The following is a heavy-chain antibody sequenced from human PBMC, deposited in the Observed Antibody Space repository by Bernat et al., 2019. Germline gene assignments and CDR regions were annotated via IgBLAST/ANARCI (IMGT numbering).Heavy chain of an antibody. CDR1: GFTFSIYA. V-gene: IGHV3-23*01. D-gene: IGHD1-1*01. J-gene: IGHJ4*02. CDR3: AKDAWNVAFDY. Sequence: EVQLLESGGGLVQPGGSLRLSCAASGFTFSIYAMSWVRQAPGKGLEWVSDISGSGGSTYYADHMQGRLTISRDNSKNTLYLQMNSLRAEDTAVYYCAKDAWNVAFDYWGQGTLVSVSS. CDR2: ISGSGGST.